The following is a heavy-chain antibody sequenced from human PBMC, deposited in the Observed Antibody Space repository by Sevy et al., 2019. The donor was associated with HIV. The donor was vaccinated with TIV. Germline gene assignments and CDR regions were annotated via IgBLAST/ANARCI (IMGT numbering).Heavy chain of an antibody. CDR1: GFTFSSYS. J-gene: IGHJ4*02. D-gene: IGHD6-19*01. V-gene: IGHV3-21*01. Sequence: GGSLRLSCAASGFTFSSYSMNWVHQAPGKGLEWVSSISRDSIYIFYADSVKGRFTISRDNAKNSLYLQMNSLRAEDTAVYYCARFETIAVTTGDYWGQGTLVTVSS. CDR2: ISRDSIYI. CDR3: ARFETIAVTTGDY.